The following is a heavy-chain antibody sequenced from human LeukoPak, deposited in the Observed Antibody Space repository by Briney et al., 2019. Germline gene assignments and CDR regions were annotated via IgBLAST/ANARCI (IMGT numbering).Heavy chain of an antibody. CDR1: GYTFTSYD. CDR3: ASTPRGWLQFYYFDY. J-gene: IGHJ4*02. V-gene: IGHV1-69*13. Sequence: GASVKVSCKASGYTFTSYDISWVRQAPGQGLEWMGGIIPIFGTANYAQKFQGRVTITADESTSTAYMELSSLRSEDTAVYYCASTPRGWLQFYYFDYWGQGTLVTVSS. CDR2: IIPIFGTA. D-gene: IGHD5-24*01.